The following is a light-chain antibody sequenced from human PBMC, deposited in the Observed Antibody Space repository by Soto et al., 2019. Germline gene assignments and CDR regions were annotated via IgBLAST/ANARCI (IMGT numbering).Light chain of an antibody. CDR3: SSYTSSSTWV. J-gene: IGLJ3*02. CDR1: SSDVGAYNY. Sequence: QSALTQPASVSRSPGQSITISCTGTSSDVGAYNYVSWYQQHPGKAPKLMIYEVRNRPSGVSDRFSGSRSGNTASLTISGLQAEDESDYYCSSYTSSSTWVFGGGTKLTVL. V-gene: IGLV2-14*01. CDR2: EVR.